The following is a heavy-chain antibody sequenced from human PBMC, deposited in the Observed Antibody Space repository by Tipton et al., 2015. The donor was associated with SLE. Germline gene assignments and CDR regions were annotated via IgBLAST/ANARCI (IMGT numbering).Heavy chain of an antibody. Sequence: TLSLTCTVSGDSITSTYSYWDWSRPPPGEGLEWIGTFSYSGNTYYNPSLNSRVSISFDTPRNQFSLKLTSVTAADTAVYYCARETYSYGPENYYYYYDMDVWGKGTTVTVSS. V-gene: IGHV4-39*07. J-gene: IGHJ6*03. CDR2: FSYSGNT. CDR1: GDSITSTYSY. CDR3: ARETYSYGPENYYYYYDMDV. D-gene: IGHD5-18*01.